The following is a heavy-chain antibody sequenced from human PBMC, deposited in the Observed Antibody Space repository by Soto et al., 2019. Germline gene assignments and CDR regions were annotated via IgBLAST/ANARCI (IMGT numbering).Heavy chain of an antibody. J-gene: IGHJ4*02. Sequence: EVQLVESGGGLVKPGGSLRLSCAASGFTFSSYIMNWVRQAPGKGLEWVSSISSGSGYISYADSVKGRFTVSRDNAKKSLYLQMNSLRVGDTAVYFCAREESDTFDYWGQGTLVSVSS. V-gene: IGHV3-21*01. CDR2: ISSGSGYI. CDR1: GFTFSSYI. CDR3: AREESDTFDY.